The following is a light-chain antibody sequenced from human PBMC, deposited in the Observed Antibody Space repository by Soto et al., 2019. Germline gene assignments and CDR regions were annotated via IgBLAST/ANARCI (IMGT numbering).Light chain of an antibody. CDR3: MQPIHWPFT. CDR1: QRLLYSDGKTY. CDR2: QVS. V-gene: IGKV2-30*01. Sequence: DVVLTQSPVSLPVTLGQPASVSCRSSQRLLYSDGKTYLNWFHQRPGQSPRRLIYQVSIRDSGVPVRFSGSGSGTDFTLHISRVEAEDMGVYYCMQPIHWPFTFGPGTKVDN. J-gene: IGKJ3*01.